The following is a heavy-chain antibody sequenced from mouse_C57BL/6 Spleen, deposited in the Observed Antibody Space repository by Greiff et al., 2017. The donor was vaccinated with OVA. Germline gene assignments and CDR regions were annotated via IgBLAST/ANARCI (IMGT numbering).Heavy chain of an antibody. CDR1: GYAFTNYL. Sequence: VQLQQSGAELVRPGTSVKVSCKASGYAFTNYLIEWVKQRPGQGLEWIGVINPGSGGTNYNEKFKGKATLTADKSSSTAYMQLSSLTSEDSAVYFCAILYGNYGAMDYWGQGTSVTVSS. V-gene: IGHV1-54*01. CDR2: INPGSGGT. D-gene: IGHD2-1*01. CDR3: AILYGNYGAMDY. J-gene: IGHJ4*01.